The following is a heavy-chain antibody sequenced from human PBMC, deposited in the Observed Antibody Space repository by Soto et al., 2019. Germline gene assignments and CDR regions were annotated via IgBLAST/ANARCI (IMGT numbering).Heavy chain of an antibody. V-gene: IGHV1-18*01. J-gene: IGHJ5*02. Sequence: QAPGQGLEWMGWISSYNGNTNYAQKVQGRVTMTTDTSTSTTYMELRSLRSDDTAVYYCARGPRYCSTTSCFSGVTWFDPWGQGTLVTVS. CDR3: ARGPRYCSTTSCFSGVTWFDP. CDR2: ISSYNGNT. D-gene: IGHD2-2*01.